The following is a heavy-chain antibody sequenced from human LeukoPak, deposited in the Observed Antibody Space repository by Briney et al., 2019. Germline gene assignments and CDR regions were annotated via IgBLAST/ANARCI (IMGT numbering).Heavy chain of an antibody. Sequence: GESLKISCKGSGYSFTSYWIGWVRQMPGKGLEWMGIIYPGDSDTRYSPSFQGQVTISADKSISTAFLQWSSLKASDTAMYYCARQRGSDYVWESYRPVYYFDYWGQGTLVTVSS. CDR2: IYPGDSDT. CDR1: GYSFTSYW. V-gene: IGHV5-51*01. J-gene: IGHJ4*02. D-gene: IGHD3-16*02. CDR3: ARQRGSDYVWESYRPVYYFDY.